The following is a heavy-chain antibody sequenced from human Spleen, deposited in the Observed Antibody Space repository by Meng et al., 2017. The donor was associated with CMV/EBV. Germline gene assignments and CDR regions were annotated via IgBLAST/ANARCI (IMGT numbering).Heavy chain of an antibody. CDR1: GGSISSGDYY. Sequence: LQRSVPGLVTPSQTLAPTCTVSGGSISSGDYYWCWIRQPPGKGLEWIGYIYYSGSTYYNPSLKSRVTISVDTSKNQFSLKLSSVTAADTAVYYCARGVVPAPEAWGQGTLVTVSS. J-gene: IGHJ5*02. V-gene: IGHV4-30-4*08. CDR2: IYYSGST. D-gene: IGHD2-2*01. CDR3: ARGVVPAPEA.